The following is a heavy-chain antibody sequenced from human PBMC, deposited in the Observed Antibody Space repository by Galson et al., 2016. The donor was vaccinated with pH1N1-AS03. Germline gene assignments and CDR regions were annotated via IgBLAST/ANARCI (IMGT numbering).Heavy chain of an antibody. CDR1: GFIFEHYA. CDR2: MSWHSEII. CDR3: AKDLLSGGWFTAADA. D-gene: IGHD6-19*01. Sequence: SLRLSCAASGFIFEHYAMHWVRQAPGKGLEWVAGMSWHSEIIDYADSVKGRFTTSRDNAQNSLYLQMSSLRPEDTAVYFCAKDLLSGGWFTAADAWGQGTLVTVAS. V-gene: IGHV3-9*01. J-gene: IGHJ5*02.